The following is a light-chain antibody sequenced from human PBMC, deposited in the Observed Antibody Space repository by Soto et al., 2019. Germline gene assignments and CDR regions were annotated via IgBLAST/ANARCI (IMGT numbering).Light chain of an antibody. V-gene: IGKV3-20*01. CDR3: QQYGSSPSWT. CDR1: QSVSSSY. CDR2: GAS. Sequence: EIVLTQSPGTLSLSPGERATLXXRGSQSVSSSYLAWYQQKPGQAPRLXXYGASSRATGIPDRFSGSGSGTDFTLTISRLEPEDFAVYYCQQYGSSPSWTFGQGTKVDIK. J-gene: IGKJ1*01.